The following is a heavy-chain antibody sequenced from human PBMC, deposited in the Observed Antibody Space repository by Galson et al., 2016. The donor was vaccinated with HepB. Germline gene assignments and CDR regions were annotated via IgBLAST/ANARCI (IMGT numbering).Heavy chain of an antibody. J-gene: IGHJ4*02. CDR3: AIFNHRLRYWSPDNCPFDY. CDR2: IFPGHSDA. Sequence: QSGAEVKKPGESLKISCQGSDYNFRGYWIGWVRQMPGKGLEWMGIIFPGHSDATYSQSFQGHVTISVDTSIDTAYLQWDSLKASDSAIYYCAIFNHRLRYWSPDNCPFDYWGQGTLVTVSS. V-gene: IGHV5-51*01. CDR1: DYNFRGYW. D-gene: IGHD3-9*01.